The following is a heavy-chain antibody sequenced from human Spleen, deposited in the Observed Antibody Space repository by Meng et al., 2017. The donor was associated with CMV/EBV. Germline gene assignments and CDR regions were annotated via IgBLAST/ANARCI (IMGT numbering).Heavy chain of an antibody. J-gene: IGHJ4*02. CDR3: VREDRGCFDY. CDR1: GDSGPSSTAA. V-gene: IGHV6-1*01. Sequence: GDSGPSSTAACNWMRQSPSRGLEWLGRTLYRSKWYFDYAASMKSRAAIDPDTSKNQFSLHLNSVTPDDTAVYYCVREDRGCFDYWGQGTLVTVSS. CDR2: TLYRSKWYF.